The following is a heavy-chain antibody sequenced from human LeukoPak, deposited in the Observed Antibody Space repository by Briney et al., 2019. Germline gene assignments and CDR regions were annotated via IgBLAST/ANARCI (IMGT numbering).Heavy chain of an antibody. CDR1: GFTFSSYA. CDR3: AKDSELLWFGEA. J-gene: IGHJ4*02. CDR2: ISGSGGST. V-gene: IGHV3-23*01. Sequence: GGSLRLSCAASGFTFSSYAMSWFRQAPGKGLEWVSAISGSGGSTYYADSVKGRFTISRDNSKNTLYLQMNSLRAEDTAVYYCAKDSELLWFGEAWGQGTLVTVSS. D-gene: IGHD3-10*01.